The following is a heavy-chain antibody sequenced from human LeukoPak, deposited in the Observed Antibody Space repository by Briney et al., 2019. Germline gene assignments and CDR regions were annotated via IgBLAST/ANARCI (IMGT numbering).Heavy chain of an antibody. CDR2: INPNSGGT. CDR1: GYTFTGYY. J-gene: IGHJ4*02. CDR3: ARDTNPLRFLEWLPLDY. V-gene: IGHV1-2*02. Sequence: ASVTVSCKASGYTFTGYYMHWVRQAPGQGLEWMGWINPNSGGTNYAQKFQGRVTMTRDTSISTAYMELSRLRSDDTAVYYCARDTNPLRFLEWLPLDYWGQGTLVTVSS. D-gene: IGHD3-3*01.